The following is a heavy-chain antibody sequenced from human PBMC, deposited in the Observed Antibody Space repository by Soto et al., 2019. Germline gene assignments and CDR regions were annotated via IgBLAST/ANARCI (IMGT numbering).Heavy chain of an antibody. CDR3: ARDTSWELRVGYYYGMDV. Sequence: PSETLSLTCTVSGGSISSYYWSWIRQPPGKGLEWIGYIYYSGSTNYNPSLKSRVTISVDTSKNQFSLKLSSVTAADTAVYYCARDTSWELRVGYYYGMDVWGQGTTVTVSS. CDR1: GGSISSYY. V-gene: IGHV4-59*01. D-gene: IGHD1-26*01. CDR2: IYYSGST. J-gene: IGHJ6*02.